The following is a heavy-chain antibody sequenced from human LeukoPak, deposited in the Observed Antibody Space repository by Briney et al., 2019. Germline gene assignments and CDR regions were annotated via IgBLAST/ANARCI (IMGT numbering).Heavy chain of an antibody. CDR2: ISSNGGST. D-gene: IGHD6-19*01. CDR3: ARRLASYSSGYDY. V-gene: IGHV3-64*01. CDR1: GFTFSSYA. J-gene: IGHJ4*02. Sequence: GGFLRLSCAASGFTFSSYAMHWVRQAPGKGLEYVSAISSNGGSTYYANSVKGRFTISRDNSKNTLYLQMGSLRAEDMAVYYCARRLASYSSGYDYWGQGTLVTVSS.